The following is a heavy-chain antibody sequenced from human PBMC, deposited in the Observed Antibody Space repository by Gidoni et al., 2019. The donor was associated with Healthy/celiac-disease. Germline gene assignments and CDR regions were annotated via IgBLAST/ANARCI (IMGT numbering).Heavy chain of an antibody. Sequence: EVQLLESGGGLVQPGGSLRLSCAASGFTFSSYAMSWVRQAPGKGLEWVSAISGSGGSTYYADSVKGRFTISRDNSKNTLYLQMNSLRAEDTAVYYCAKVTGSSGWYWEDFDYWGQGTLVTVSS. CDR1: GFTFSSYA. CDR3: AKVTGSSGWYWEDFDY. CDR2: ISGSGGST. V-gene: IGHV3-23*01. J-gene: IGHJ4*02. D-gene: IGHD6-19*01.